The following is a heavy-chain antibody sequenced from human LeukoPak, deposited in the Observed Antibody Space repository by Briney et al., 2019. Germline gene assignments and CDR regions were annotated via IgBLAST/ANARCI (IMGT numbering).Heavy chain of an antibody. CDR3: ARSIGGTYFDY. V-gene: IGHV5-51*01. CDR2: IYPGDSDT. J-gene: IGHJ4*02. Sequence: GESLKISCQGSGYTFNYYWIGWVRQKPGKGLEWMGIIYPGDSDTRYSPSFQGQVTISADKSISTAYLQWSSLKASDTAIYYCARSIGGTYFDYWGQGALVTVSS. D-gene: IGHD2-21*01. CDR1: GYTFNYYW.